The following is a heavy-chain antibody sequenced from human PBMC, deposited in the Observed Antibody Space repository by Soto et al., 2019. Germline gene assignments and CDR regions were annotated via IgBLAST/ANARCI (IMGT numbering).Heavy chain of an antibody. CDR1: GFTFSNYG. V-gene: IGHV3-30*18. CDR3: AKDLLSV. J-gene: IGHJ4*02. Sequence: QVQLVESGGGVVQPGRSLRLSCVASGFTFSNYGMHWVRQAPGKGLEWVAVISYDGSNKYYADSVKGRFTISRDNSKNTLYLQMNSLRAEDRAVYYCAKDLLSVWGQGTLVTVSS. CDR2: ISYDGSNK.